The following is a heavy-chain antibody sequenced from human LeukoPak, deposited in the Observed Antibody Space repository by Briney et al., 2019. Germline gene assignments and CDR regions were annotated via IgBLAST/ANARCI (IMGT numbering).Heavy chain of an antibody. Sequence: SETLFLTCTVSGRSISSSRSYWGWIRQPPGKGLEWIGTISYSGNTYYNPSLKSRVTISIDTSKNQFSLRLSSVTAADTAVHYCARHCGGDCVHAFDIWGQGTMVTVSS. CDR3: ARHCGGDCVHAFDI. CDR1: GRSISSSRSY. D-gene: IGHD2-21*02. CDR2: ISYSGNT. V-gene: IGHV4-39*01. J-gene: IGHJ3*02.